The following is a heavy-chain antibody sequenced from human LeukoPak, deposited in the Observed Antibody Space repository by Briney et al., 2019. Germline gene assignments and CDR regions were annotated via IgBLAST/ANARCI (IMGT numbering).Heavy chain of an antibody. CDR3: ARDADYYFDQ. J-gene: IGHJ4*02. CDR2: IDWNGSST. V-gene: IGHV3-20*04. CDR1: GFTFDDYG. Sequence: GGSLRLSCAASGFTFDDYGMSWVRQAPGKGLEWVSSIDWNGSSTGYADSVKGRFTIPRDDAKNSLYLQMNSLRAEDTALCYCARDADYYFDQWGQGTLVTVSS.